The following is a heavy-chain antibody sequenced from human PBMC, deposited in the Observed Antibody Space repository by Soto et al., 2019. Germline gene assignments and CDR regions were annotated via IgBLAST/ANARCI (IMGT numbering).Heavy chain of an antibody. Sequence: QVQLVQSGAEVKKPGSSVKVSCKASGDTFSNHTISWVRQAPGQGLEWMGRIIPILGVANYAQKFQGRVTITAEKATRTANMELSSLRSADTAVYYCDSVAEMGTVTKGYYCYMDVWGKGTTVTVSS. D-gene: IGHD2-21*01. CDR2: IIPILGVA. J-gene: IGHJ6*03. CDR3: DSVAEMGTVTKGYYCYMDV. V-gene: IGHV1-69*02. CDR1: GDTFSNHT.